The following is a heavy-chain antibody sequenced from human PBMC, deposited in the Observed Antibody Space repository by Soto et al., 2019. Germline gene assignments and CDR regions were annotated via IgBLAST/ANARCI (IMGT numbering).Heavy chain of an antibody. CDR2: INAGNGNT. V-gene: IGHV1-3*01. CDR3: ASGNFGSSRGFDDAFDI. D-gene: IGHD6-13*01. J-gene: IGHJ3*02. CDR1: GYTFTSYA. Sequence: QVQLVQSGAEVKKPGASVKVSCKASGYTFTSYAMHWVRQAPGQRLEWMGWINAGNGNTKYSQKFQGRVTVTRDTSASTAYMELSSLRSEDTAVYYCASGNFGSSRGFDDAFDIWGQGTMVTVSS.